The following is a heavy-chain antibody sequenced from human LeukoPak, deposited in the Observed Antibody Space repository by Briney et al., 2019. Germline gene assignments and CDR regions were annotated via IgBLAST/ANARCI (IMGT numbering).Heavy chain of an antibody. J-gene: IGHJ1*01. D-gene: IGHD1-26*01. CDR3: AAGATTPEYFQH. CDR2: IYYSGST. Sequence: PSETLSLTCTVSGGSISSYYWSWIRQPPGKGLEWIGYIYYSGSTNYNPSLKSRVTISVDTSKNQFSLKLSSVTAADTAVYYCAAGATTPEYFQHWGQGTLVTVSS. V-gene: IGHV4-59*01. CDR1: GGSISSYY.